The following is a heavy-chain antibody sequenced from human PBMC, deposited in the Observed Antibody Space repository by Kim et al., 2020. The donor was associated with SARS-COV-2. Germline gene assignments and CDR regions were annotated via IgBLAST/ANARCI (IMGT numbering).Heavy chain of an antibody. D-gene: IGHD3-16*01. CDR1: GGSINNVGYS. J-gene: IGHJ6*02. CDR2: IYDSGTT. Sequence: SETLSLTCAVSGGSINNVGYSWSWIRQLPGMGLEWIGYIYDSGTTYYSPSLKSRVTISLDRSRTQFFLNLNCVTAADTAVYYCARGSYASGMDVWGQGTAVAVS. CDR3: ARGSYASGMDV. V-gene: IGHV4-30-2*01.